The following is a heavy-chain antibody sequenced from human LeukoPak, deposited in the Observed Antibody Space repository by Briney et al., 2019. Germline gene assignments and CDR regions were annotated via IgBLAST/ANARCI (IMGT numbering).Heavy chain of an antibody. D-gene: IGHD4-17*01. CDR2: ITSGDNT. J-gene: IGHJ4*02. Sequence: GGSLRLSCAASGFTFSSHAMSWVRQAPGKGLGWVSAITSGDNTYYADSMKGRFTISRDNSKNTLYLQVNSLRAEDTAVYYCAKVPVYGDQSDYWGQGTLVTVSS. CDR1: GFTFSSHA. CDR3: AKVPVYGDQSDY. V-gene: IGHV3-23*01.